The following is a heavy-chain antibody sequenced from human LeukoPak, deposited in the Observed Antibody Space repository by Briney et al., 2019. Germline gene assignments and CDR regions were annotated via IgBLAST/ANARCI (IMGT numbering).Heavy chain of an antibody. V-gene: IGHV1-18*01. CDR1: GGTFSSYA. CDR2: ISAYDGNT. D-gene: IGHD3-22*01. Sequence: ASVKVSCKASGGTFSSYAISWVRQAPGQGLEWMGWISAYDGNTNYAQKLQGRVTMTTDASTSIAYMELRSLKSDDTAVYYCARAPPHYYDSHVPFDYWGQGTLVTVSS. J-gene: IGHJ4*02. CDR3: ARAPPHYYDSHVPFDY.